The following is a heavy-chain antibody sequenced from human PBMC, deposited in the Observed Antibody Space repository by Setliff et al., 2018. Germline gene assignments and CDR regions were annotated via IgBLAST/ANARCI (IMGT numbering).Heavy chain of an antibody. CDR2: IKQDGSEK. CDR1: GFTFSSYW. J-gene: IGHJ6*03. V-gene: IGHV3-7*01. D-gene: IGHD3-10*01. CDR3: ARDRGWRTLFYYYYYMDV. Sequence: GGSLRLSCAAPGFTFSSYWMSWVRQAPGKGLEWVANIKQDGSEKYYVDSVKGRFTISRDNAKNSLYLQMNSLRAEDTAVYYCARDRGWRTLFYYYYYMDVWGEGTTVTVSS.